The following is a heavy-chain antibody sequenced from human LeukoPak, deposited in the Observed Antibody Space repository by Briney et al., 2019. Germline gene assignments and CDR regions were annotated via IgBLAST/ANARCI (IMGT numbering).Heavy chain of an antibody. J-gene: IGHJ5*02. CDR1: GYTFISYY. D-gene: IGHD3-22*01. CDR2: INPRGGST. V-gene: IGHV1-46*01. Sequence: ASVKVSCKASGYTFISYYMHWVRQAPGQGLEWMGIINPRGGSTSYAQKFQGRVTMTRDTSTSTAYMELSSLRSEDTAVYYCARDSVLYYYDSSGYYREENWFDPWGQGTLVTVSS. CDR3: ARDSVLYYYDSSGYYREENWFDP.